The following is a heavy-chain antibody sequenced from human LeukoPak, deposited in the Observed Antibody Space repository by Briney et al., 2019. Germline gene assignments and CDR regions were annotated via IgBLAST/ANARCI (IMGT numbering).Heavy chain of an antibody. D-gene: IGHD3-22*01. CDR2: IYYSGST. CDR3: ARQGYTITMIVVGY. J-gene: IGHJ4*02. V-gene: IGHV4-38-2*01. Sequence: SETLSLTCAVSGYSISSGYYWGWIRQPPGKGLEWIGSIYYSGSTYYNPSLKSRVTISVDTSRNQFSLKLSSVTAADTAVYYCARQGYTITMIVVGYWGQGTLVTVSS. CDR1: GYSISSGYY.